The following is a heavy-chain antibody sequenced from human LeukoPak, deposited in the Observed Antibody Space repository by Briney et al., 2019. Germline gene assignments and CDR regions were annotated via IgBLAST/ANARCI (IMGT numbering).Heavy chain of an antibody. Sequence: GASVKVSCKASGYTFTSYGISWVRQAPGQGLEWMGWISAYNGNTSYAQKLQGRVTMTTDTSTSTAYMELRSLRSDDTAVYYCARGSNPRYCSGGSCRGNYFDYWGQGTLVTVSS. CDR2: ISAYNGNT. J-gene: IGHJ4*02. CDR1: GYTFTSYG. D-gene: IGHD2-15*01. V-gene: IGHV1-18*01. CDR3: ARGSNPRYCSGGSCRGNYFDY.